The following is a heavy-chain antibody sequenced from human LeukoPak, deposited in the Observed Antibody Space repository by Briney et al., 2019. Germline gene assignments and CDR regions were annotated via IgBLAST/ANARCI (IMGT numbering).Heavy chain of an antibody. CDR2: IYYSGST. CDR3: ARSTSSSRGNYFDY. V-gene: IGHV4-59*08. J-gene: IGHJ4*02. CDR1: GGSISSYY. D-gene: IGHD6-6*01. Sequence: SETLSLTCTVSGGSISSYYWSWIRQPPGKGLEWIGYIYYSGSTNYNPSLKSRVTISVDTSKNQFSLKLSSVTAADTAVYYCARSTSSSRGNYFDYWGQGTLVSVSS.